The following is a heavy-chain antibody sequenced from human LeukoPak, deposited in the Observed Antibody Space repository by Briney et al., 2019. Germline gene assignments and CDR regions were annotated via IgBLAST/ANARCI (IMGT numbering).Heavy chain of an antibody. Sequence: GGSLRLSCAASGFTFSSYWMSWVRQAPGKGLEWVANIKQDGSEKYYVDSVKGRFTISRDNSKNTLYLQMNSLRAEDTAVYYCARVQNPRDPGSGSYYHTPLDYWGQGTLVTVSS. CDR1: GFTFSSYW. CDR2: IKQDGSEK. CDR3: ARVQNPRDPGSGSYYHTPLDY. J-gene: IGHJ4*02. D-gene: IGHD3-10*01. V-gene: IGHV3-7*01.